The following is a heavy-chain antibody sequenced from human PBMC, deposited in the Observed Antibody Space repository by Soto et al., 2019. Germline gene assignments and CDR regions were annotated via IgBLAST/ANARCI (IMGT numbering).Heavy chain of an antibody. V-gene: IGHV3-11*05. CDR2: ISSSSSYT. CDR1: GFTFSDYY. Sequence: QVQLVESGGGLVKPGGSLRLSCAASGFTFSDYYMSWIRQAPGKGLEWVSYISSSSSYTNYADSVKGRFTISRDNAKNXLXLQMNSLRAEDTAVYYCAAEEVYCSGGSCYALEGDYWGQGTLVTVSS. CDR3: AAEEVYCSGGSCYALEGDY. D-gene: IGHD2-15*01. J-gene: IGHJ4*02.